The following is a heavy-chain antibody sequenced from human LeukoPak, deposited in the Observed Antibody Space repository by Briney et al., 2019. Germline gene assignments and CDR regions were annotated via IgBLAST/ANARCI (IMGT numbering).Heavy chain of an antibody. V-gene: IGHV4-59*01. Sequence: PSETLSLTCTVSGGSISSYYWSWIRQPPGKGLEWIGYIYYSGSTNYNPSLKSRVTIPVDTSKNQFSLKLSSVTAADTAVYYCARGVATIPFYYFDYWGQGTLVTVSS. CDR1: GGSISSYY. D-gene: IGHD5-12*01. J-gene: IGHJ4*02. CDR2: IYYSGST. CDR3: ARGVATIPFYYFDY.